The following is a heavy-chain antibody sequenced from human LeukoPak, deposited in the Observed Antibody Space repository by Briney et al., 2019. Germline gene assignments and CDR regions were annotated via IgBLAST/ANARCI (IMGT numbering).Heavy chain of an antibody. CDR2: IYHSGST. D-gene: IGHD3-10*01. J-gene: IGHJ4*02. V-gene: IGHV4-38-2*02. CDR3: ARGTMVRGVYPDY. CDR1: GGSISSGYY. Sequence: PSETLSLTCTVSGGSISSGYYWGWIRQPPGKGLEWIGSIYHSGSTYYNPSLKSRVTISVDTSKNQFSLKLSSVTAADTAVYYCARGTMVRGVYPDYWGQGTLVTVSS.